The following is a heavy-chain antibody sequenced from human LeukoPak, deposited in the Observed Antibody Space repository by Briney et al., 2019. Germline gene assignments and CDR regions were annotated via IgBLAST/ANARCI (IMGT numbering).Heavy chain of an antibody. CDR2: INHSGST. V-gene: IGHV4-34*01. D-gene: IGHD4/OR15-4a*01. Sequence: PSETLSLTCAVYGGSFSGYYWSWVRQPPGKGLEWIGEINHSGSTNYNPSLKSRVTISVDTSKNQFSLKLSSVTAADTAVYYCARGDRLDYPYAFDIWGQGTMVTVSS. J-gene: IGHJ3*02. CDR1: GGSFSGYY. CDR3: ARGDRLDYPYAFDI.